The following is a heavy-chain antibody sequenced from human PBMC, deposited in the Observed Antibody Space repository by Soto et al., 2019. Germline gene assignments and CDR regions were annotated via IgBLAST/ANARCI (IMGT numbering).Heavy chain of an antibody. CDR2: IIPILGIA. CDR1: GGTFSSYT. V-gene: IGHV1-69*02. Sequence: GASVKVSCKASGGTFSSYTISWVRQAPGQGLEWMGRIIPILGIAHYAQKFQGRVTITADKSTSTAWRELSSLRSEDTAVYYCAVELRYFDWSPTHPFGAFDIWGQGKMVAVSS. CDR3: AVELRYFDWSPTHPFGAFDI. J-gene: IGHJ3*02. D-gene: IGHD3-9*01.